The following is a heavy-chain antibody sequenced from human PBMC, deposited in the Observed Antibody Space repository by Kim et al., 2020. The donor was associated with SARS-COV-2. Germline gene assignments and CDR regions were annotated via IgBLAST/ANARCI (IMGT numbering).Heavy chain of an antibody. Sequence: SSSYIYYADSVKGRFTMSRDNAKNSLYLQMNSLRAEDTAVYYCARYDYAYWGQGTLVTVSS. CDR2: SSSYI. D-gene: IGHD4-17*01. J-gene: IGHJ4*02. V-gene: IGHV3-21*01. CDR3: ARYDYAY.